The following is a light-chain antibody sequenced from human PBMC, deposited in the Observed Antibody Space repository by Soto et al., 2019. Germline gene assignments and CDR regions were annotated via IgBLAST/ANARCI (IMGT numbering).Light chain of an antibody. J-gene: IGKJ1*01. CDR3: QQYNDWPRT. CDR1: QSVSSY. V-gene: IGKV3-15*01. CDR2: GAS. Sequence: EIVLTQSPATLSLSPGERATLSCRASQSVSSYLAWYQQKPGQAPRLLIYGASARATGISARFSGSGSGTEFTLTISSLQSEDFAVYYCQQYNDWPRTCGQGTKVDIK.